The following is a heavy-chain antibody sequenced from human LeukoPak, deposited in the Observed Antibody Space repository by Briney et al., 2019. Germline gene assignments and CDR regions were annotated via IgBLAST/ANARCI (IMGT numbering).Heavy chain of an antibody. V-gene: IGHV3-20*04. CDR3: AREETAMVPGGFDY. Sequence: GGSLRLSCAASGFTFDDYGMSWVRQAPGKGLEWVSGINWNGGSTGYADSVKGRFTISRDNSKNTLYLQMNSLRAEDTAVYYCAREETAMVPGGFDYWGQGTLVTVSS. D-gene: IGHD5-18*01. CDR2: INWNGGST. J-gene: IGHJ4*02. CDR1: GFTFDDYG.